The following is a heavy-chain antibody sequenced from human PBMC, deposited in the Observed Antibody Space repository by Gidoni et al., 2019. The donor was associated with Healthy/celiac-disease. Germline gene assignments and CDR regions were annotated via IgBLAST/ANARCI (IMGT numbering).Heavy chain of an antibody. CDR2: ISYEGSNK. D-gene: IGHD3-10*01. CDR3: AKARRIGLLWFGELGDY. Sequence: QVPLVESGGGVVQPGRSLRLSCSASGFTFSRYCMHWVRQAPGKGLEWVAVISYEGSNKYYADSVKGRFTISRDNSKNTLYLQMNSLRAEDTAVYYCAKARRIGLLWFGELGDYWGQGTLVTVSS. V-gene: IGHV3-30*18. J-gene: IGHJ4*02. CDR1: GFTFSRYC.